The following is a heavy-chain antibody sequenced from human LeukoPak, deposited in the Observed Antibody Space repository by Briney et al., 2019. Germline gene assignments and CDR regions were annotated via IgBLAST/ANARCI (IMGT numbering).Heavy chain of an antibody. CDR3: ARDPYSSTWSYGMDV. J-gene: IGHJ6*02. V-gene: IGHV3-7*05. Sequence: PGGSLRLSCAVSGLTLSNYWMNWVRQAPGKGLEWVANINPDGSEEVYVDSVKGRFTISRDNAKNSLFLQMNTLRAEDTAVYYCARDPYSSTWSYGMDVWGQGTTVTVSS. CDR2: INPDGSEE. D-gene: IGHD6-6*01. CDR1: GLTLSNYW.